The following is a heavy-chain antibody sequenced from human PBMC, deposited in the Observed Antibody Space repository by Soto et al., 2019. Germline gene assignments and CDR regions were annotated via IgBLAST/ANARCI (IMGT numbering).Heavy chain of an antibody. CDR1: GYSFTSYW. Sequence: GESLKISCKGSGYSFTSYWISWVRQMPGKGLEWMGRIDPSDSDTRYSPSFQGQVTISADKSISTAYLQWSSLKASDTAMYYCARRSEFYYYYYGMDVWGQGTTVTVSS. J-gene: IGHJ6*02. V-gene: IGHV5-51*01. CDR3: ARRSEFYYYYYGMDV. D-gene: IGHD6-25*01. CDR2: IDPSDSDT.